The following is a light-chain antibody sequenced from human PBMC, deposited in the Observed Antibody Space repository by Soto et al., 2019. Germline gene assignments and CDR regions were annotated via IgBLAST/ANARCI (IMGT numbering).Light chain of an antibody. CDR3: QQYGSSPWT. CDR2: SAS. J-gene: IGKJ1*01. CDR1: QSVTSPF. V-gene: IGKV3-20*01. Sequence: VLTQSPGTLSLSPGERATLSCRASQSVTSPFLAWYQQKPGQPPRLLIYSASSRATGIPDRFSGSGSGTDFTLTISRLEPEDFAVYYCQQYGSSPWTFGQGTKVDNK.